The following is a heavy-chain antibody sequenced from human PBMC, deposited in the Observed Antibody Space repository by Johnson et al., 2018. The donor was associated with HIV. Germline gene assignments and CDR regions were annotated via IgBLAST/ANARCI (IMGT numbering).Heavy chain of an antibody. Sequence: MLLVESGGGLVQPGGSLRLSCAASGFIVRSNYMTWVRQAPGQGLEWVSVIYSGGDTYYSDSVMGRFTISRDTSKNTLYLQMNSLRGDDTAVYYCTRVSSTSWALDIWGQGTLVTVSS. D-gene: IGHD2-15*01. CDR1: GFIVRSNY. CDR3: TRVSSTSWALDI. CDR2: IYSGGDT. J-gene: IGHJ3*02. V-gene: IGHV3-66*01.